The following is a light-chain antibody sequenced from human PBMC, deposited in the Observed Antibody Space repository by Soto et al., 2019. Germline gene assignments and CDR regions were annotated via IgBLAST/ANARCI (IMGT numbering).Light chain of an antibody. CDR2: DVS. CDR1: SSDIGGYNY. V-gene: IGLV2-14*03. J-gene: IGLJ2*01. CDR3: SSYTSSSTLV. Sequence: QSALTQPASMSGSPGQSITISCTGTSSDIGGYNYVSWYQQHPGKAPKLMIYDVSNWPSGVSNRFSGSKSGNTASLTISGLQAEDEADYYCSSYTSSSTLVFGGGTKVTVL.